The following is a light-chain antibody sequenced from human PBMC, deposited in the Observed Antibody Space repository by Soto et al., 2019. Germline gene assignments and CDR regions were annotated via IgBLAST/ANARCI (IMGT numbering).Light chain of an antibody. Sequence: DIQMTQSPSTLSASVGDGVTITCRASQSISTWLAWYQQEPGKAPKLLIHKASSLQSGVPSRFSGSGSGTDFTLTISSLHPDDFATYYCQQYNSYSPTFGQGTRVAIK. CDR1: QSISTW. CDR2: KAS. CDR3: QQYNSYSPT. J-gene: IGKJ1*01. V-gene: IGKV1-5*03.